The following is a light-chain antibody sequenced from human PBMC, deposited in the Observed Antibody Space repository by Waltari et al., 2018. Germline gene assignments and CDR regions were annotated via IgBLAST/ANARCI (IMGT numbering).Light chain of an antibody. CDR1: QSVLYSSNNKSY. J-gene: IGKJ1*01. CDR3: QQYYAAPWT. CDR2: WAS. Sequence: DIVMTQSPDSLAVSLGARATINFKSSQSVLYSSNNKSYLSWFQQKPGQPPKLLFYWASTRESGVPDRFSGSGSGTDFTLTISSLQAEDVAVYYCQQYYAAPWTFGQGTMVEIK. V-gene: IGKV4-1*01.